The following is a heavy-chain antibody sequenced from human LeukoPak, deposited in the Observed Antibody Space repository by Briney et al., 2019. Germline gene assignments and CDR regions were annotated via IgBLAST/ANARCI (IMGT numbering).Heavy chain of an antibody. J-gene: IGHJ4*02. Sequence: SETLSLTCTVSGGSVSNSHYYWGWIRQPPGKGLEWIGSIFYSGSTYYSPSLKSRVTISVDASMTQFSLKLSSVTAADTAVYYCASERWSRRSYFDNWGQGTLVTVSS. CDR2: IFYSGST. V-gene: IGHV4-39*07. D-gene: IGHD5-24*01. CDR3: ASERWSRRSYFDN. CDR1: GGSVSNSHYY.